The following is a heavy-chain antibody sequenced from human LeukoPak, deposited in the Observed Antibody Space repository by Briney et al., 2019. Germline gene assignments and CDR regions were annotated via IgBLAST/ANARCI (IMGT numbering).Heavy chain of an antibody. CDR2: IKQDGSEK. CDR3: ARDRAVRYSYGRMTGAYFDY. J-gene: IGHJ4*02. CDR1: GFTFSSYW. Sequence: GGSLRLSCAASGFTFSSYWMSWVRQAPGKGLEWVANIKQDGSEKYYVDSVKGRFTISRDNTKNSLYLQMNSLRAEDTAVYYCARDRAVRYSYGRMTGAYFDYWGQGTLVTVSS. V-gene: IGHV3-7*01. D-gene: IGHD5-18*01.